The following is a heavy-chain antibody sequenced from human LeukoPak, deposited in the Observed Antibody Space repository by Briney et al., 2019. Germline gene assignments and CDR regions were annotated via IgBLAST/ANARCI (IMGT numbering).Heavy chain of an antibody. CDR1: GFTFSSYW. Sequence: GGSLRLSCAASGFTFSSYWMNWVRQAPGKGLEWVANIKQDGTEKLYVDSVKGRFTISRDNAKNSLYLQMNSLRAEDTAVYYCARVPGALRFLEWSYYYYMDVWGKGTTVTVSS. CDR2: IKQDGTEK. V-gene: IGHV3-7*01. CDR3: ARVPGALRFLEWSYYYYMDV. D-gene: IGHD3-3*01. J-gene: IGHJ6*03.